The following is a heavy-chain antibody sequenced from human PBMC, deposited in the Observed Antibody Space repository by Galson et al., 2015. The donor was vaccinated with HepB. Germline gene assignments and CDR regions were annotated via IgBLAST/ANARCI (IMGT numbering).Heavy chain of an antibody. J-gene: IGHJ4*02. CDR1: TFTFSNAL. CDR2: IKSNSDGGAT. D-gene: IGHD3-22*01. Sequence: SLRLSCAASTFTFSNALMTWVRQAPGKGLEWVGRIKSNSDGGATDYAAPVKGRFTISRDDSKNTLYLQMNSLKTEDTAVYYCTTRGTVYDSSGYYYRHTEFDHWGQGALVTVSS. V-gene: IGHV3-15*01. CDR3: TTRGTVYDSSGYYYRHTEFDH.